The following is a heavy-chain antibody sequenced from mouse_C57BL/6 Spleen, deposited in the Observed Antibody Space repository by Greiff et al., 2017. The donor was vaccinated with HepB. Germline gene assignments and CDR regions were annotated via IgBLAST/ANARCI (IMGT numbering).Heavy chain of an antibody. CDR3: RTGTEAMDY. J-gene: IGHJ4*01. CDR1: GYTFTSYW. CDR2: IYPSDSET. Sequence: VQLQQPGAELVRPGSSVKLSCKASGYTFTSYWMDWVKQRPGQGLEWIGNIYPSDSETHYNQKFKDKATLTVDKSSSTAYMQLSSLTSEDSAVYYCRTGTEAMDYWGQGTSVTVSS. V-gene: IGHV1-61*01. D-gene: IGHD4-1*01.